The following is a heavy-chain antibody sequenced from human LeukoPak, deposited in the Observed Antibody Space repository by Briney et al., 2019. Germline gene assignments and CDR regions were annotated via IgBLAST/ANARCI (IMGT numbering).Heavy chain of an antibody. CDR1: GGSVSSGSYY. Sequence: SETPSLTCTVSGGSVSSGSYYWSWIRQPPGKGLEWIGYIYYSGSTNYNPSLKSRVTISVDTSKNQFSLKLSSVTAADTAVYYCARQVRHCSGGSSYFNNWFDPWGQGTLVTVSS. CDR2: IYYSGST. V-gene: IGHV4-61*01. CDR3: ARQVRHCSGGSSYFNNWFDP. J-gene: IGHJ5*02. D-gene: IGHD2-15*01.